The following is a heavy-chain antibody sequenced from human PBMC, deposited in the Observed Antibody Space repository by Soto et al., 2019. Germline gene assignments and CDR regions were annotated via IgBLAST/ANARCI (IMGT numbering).Heavy chain of an antibody. D-gene: IGHD1-1*01. CDR1: GFTFSSYS. V-gene: IGHV3-23*01. J-gene: IGHJ4*02. Sequence: GGSLRLSCAASGFTFSSYSMTWVRQAPGKGLEWVSVITGSGADTYYADSVKGRFTISRDNSKNTLYLQMNSLRAEDTAVYYCAKKNGGQRPCDSWGQGTLVTSPQ. CDR3: AKKNGGQRPCDS. CDR2: ITGSGADT.